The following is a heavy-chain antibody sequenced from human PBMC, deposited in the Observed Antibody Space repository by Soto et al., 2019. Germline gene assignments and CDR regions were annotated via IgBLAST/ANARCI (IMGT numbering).Heavy chain of an antibody. J-gene: IGHJ3*02. D-gene: IGHD3-22*01. CDR1: GFSLSTSGVG. Sequence: SGPTLVNPTQTLTLTCTFSGFSLSTSGVGVGWIRQPPGKALEWLALIYWNDDKRYSPSLKSRLTITKDTSKNQVVLTMTNMDPVDTATYSCAHSLFYDSSGYYVPGAFDIRGKGTRVTVSS. CDR2: IYWNDDK. CDR3: AHSLFYDSSGYYVPGAFDI. V-gene: IGHV2-5*01.